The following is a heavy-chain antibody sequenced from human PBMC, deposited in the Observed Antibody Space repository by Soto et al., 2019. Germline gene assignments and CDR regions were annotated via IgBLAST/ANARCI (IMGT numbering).Heavy chain of an antibody. Sequence: SETLSLTYTVSGGSISSYYWSWIRQPPGKGLEWIGYIYYSGSTNYNPSLKSRVTISVDTSKNQFSLKLSSVTAADTAVYYCARPRGSGFLDAFDIWGQGTMVTVSS. CDR2: IYYSGST. CDR3: ARPRGSGFLDAFDI. J-gene: IGHJ3*02. D-gene: IGHD3-10*01. CDR1: GGSISSYY. V-gene: IGHV4-59*08.